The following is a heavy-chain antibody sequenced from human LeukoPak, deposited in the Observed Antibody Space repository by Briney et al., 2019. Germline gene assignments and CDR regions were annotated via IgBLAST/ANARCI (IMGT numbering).Heavy chain of an antibody. CDR3: ARDLGIAAAGTGY. V-gene: IGHV3-21*01. J-gene: IGHJ4*02. Sequence: GGSLRLSCAPSGFTVSSNYMSWVRQAPPKGLEWVSSISSSSSYIYYADSVKGRFTISRDNAKNSLYLQMNSLRAEDTAVYYCARDLGIAAAGTGYWGQGTLATVSS. CDR1: GFTVSSNY. CDR2: ISSSSSYI. D-gene: IGHD6-13*01.